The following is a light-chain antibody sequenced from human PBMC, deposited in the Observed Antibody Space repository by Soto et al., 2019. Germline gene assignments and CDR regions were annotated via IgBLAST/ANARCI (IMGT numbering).Light chain of an antibody. V-gene: IGKV1-5*03. CDR3: QQYSFNSRT. CDR2: QAS. J-gene: IGKJ1*01. Sequence: DIQMTQSPSTLSASVGDRVTITCRASQSISTWLAWYQHKPGKAPKLLIYQASSLEGGVPSRFSGSGSGTEFTLTISSLQPDDFATYYCQQYSFNSRTFGQGTKVDIK. CDR1: QSISTW.